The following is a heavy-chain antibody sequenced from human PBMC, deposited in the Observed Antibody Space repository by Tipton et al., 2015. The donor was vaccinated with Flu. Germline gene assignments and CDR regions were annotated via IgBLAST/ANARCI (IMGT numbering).Heavy chain of an antibody. CDR2: ISNPGRT. CDR3: ARSRRMTVFGVITPLDR. V-gene: IGHV4-59*01. J-gene: IGHJ5*02. CDR1: GASITPYY. D-gene: IGHD3-3*01. Sequence: TLSLTCTVSGASITPYYWSWVRQSPGKGLEWIGYISNPGRTNYNPSLKSRVTMSIDTSKSQFSLRLTSVTASDTAVYYCARSRRMTVFGVITPLDRWGQGALVTVSS.